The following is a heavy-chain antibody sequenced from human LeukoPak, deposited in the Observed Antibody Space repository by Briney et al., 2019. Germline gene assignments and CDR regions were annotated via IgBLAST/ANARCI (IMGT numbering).Heavy chain of an antibody. V-gene: IGHV3-48*01. D-gene: IGHD5-18*01. J-gene: IGHJ4*02. Sequence: PGGSLGLSCVASGFTFSIYSMNWVRQAPGKGLEWVSYISSSSSTIYYADSVKGRFTISRDNAKNSLYLQMNSLKAEDTAVYYCARDIRYTSGAYWGQGTLVTVSS. CDR2: ISSSSSTI. CDR3: ARDIRYTSGAY. CDR1: GFTFSIYS.